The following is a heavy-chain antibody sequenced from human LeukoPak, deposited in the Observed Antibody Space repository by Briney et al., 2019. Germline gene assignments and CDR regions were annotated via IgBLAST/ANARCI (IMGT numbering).Heavy chain of an antibody. Sequence: PSETLSLTGTVSGGSISSSSYYWGWIRQPPGKGLEGIGSIYYSGSTYYNPSLKSRVTISVDTSKNQFSLKLSSVTAADTAVYYCARAVRSGVVTAIRPDYWGQGTLVTVSS. CDR1: GGSISSSSYY. D-gene: IGHD2-21*02. J-gene: IGHJ4*02. V-gene: IGHV4-39*07. CDR2: IYYSGST. CDR3: ARAVRSGVVTAIRPDY.